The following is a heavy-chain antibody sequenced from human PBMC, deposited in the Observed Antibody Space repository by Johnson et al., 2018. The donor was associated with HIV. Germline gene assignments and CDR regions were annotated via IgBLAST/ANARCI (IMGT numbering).Heavy chain of an antibody. CDR1: GFTVSSNY. Sequence: VQLVESGGGLVQPGGSLRLSCAASGFTVSSNYMSWVRQAPGKGLVWVSRISSDGSSTSYADSVKGRFTISRDNSKNTLYLQMNTLETEDTAVYHCARGVDSSAYSFWGYDAFDIWGQGTTVTVSS. D-gene: IGHD3-22*01. CDR3: ARGVDSSAYSFWGYDAFDI. J-gene: IGHJ3*02. CDR2: ISSDGSST. V-gene: IGHV3-66*02.